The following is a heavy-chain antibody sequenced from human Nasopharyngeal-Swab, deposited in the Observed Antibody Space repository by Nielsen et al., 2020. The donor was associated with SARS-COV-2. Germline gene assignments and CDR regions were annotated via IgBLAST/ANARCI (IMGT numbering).Heavy chain of an antibody. Sequence: SETLSLTFAVYSGSFSGYSWIWVRQPPGKGLEWIGQIIHSGSTNYNPSLKSRVTISADTSKNQLSLKVNSVTAADTAVYYCARISGWYWLDPWGQGTLVTVSS. V-gene: IGHV4-34*12. J-gene: IGHJ5*02. D-gene: IGHD6-19*01. CDR2: IIHSGST. CDR1: SGSFSGYS. CDR3: ARISGWYWLDP.